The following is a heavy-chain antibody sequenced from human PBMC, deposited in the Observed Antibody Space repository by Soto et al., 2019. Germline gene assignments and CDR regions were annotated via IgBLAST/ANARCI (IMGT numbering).Heavy chain of an antibody. V-gene: IGHV1-69*12. Sequence: QVHLVQSGAEVKKPGSSVKVSCKASGGTFGTYGITWVRQAPGQGLEWMGGIVPINGAPNYAQKFQGRVTXXAXXSTSTVHMELSHLGSEDTAIYYCARGPGSDSYYYCWGQGTLVTVSS. CDR2: IVPINGAP. J-gene: IGHJ4*02. CDR3: ARGPGSDSYYYC. D-gene: IGHD1-26*01. CDR1: GGTFGTYG.